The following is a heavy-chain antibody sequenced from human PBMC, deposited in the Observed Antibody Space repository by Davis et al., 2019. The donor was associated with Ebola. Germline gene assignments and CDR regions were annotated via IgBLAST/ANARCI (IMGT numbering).Heavy chain of an antibody. CDR2: ISGSGATT. CDR1: GFTFSSYA. V-gene: IGHV3-23*01. D-gene: IGHD3-16*01. CDR3: AKDKGFWVPPDWFGP. Sequence: LSLTCAASGFTFSSYAMSWVRQAPGKGLEWVSGISGSGATTYYADSVEGRFNISRDNSKNTLSLQMNSVRGEDTAVYYCAKDKGFWVPPDWFGPWGQGVQVTVSS. J-gene: IGHJ5*02.